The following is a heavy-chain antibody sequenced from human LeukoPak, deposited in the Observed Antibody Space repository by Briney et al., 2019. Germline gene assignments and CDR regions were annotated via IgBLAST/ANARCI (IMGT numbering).Heavy chain of an antibody. D-gene: IGHD3-3*01. CDR1: GYTFTSYG. Sequence: GASAKVSCKASGYTFTSYGISWRRQAPGQGLEWLGWISGYNGNTNYAQKFQGRVTMTTDTPTSTAYMDLRSLKSDDTAVYYCAVHDFYSGGYHFDYWGQGTLVTVSS. CDR3: AVHDFYSGGYHFDY. V-gene: IGHV1-18*01. J-gene: IGHJ4*02. CDR2: ISGYNGNT.